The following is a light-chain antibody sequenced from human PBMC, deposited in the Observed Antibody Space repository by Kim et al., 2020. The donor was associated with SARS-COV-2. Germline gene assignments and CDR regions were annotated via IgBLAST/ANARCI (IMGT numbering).Light chain of an antibody. CDR3: QQANNFPWT. J-gene: IGKJ1*01. V-gene: IGKV1-12*01. Sequence: ASVGDRVTITCRASQDINSRLAGYQQRPGMVPKLLIDGASNLQSGVPSRFSGSGSGTDFTLTIWNLQPEDFATYYCQQANNFPWTFGQGTKVDIK. CDR2: GAS. CDR1: QDINSR.